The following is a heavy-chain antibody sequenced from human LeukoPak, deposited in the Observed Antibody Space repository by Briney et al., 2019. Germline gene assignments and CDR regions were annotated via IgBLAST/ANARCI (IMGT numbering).Heavy chain of an antibody. J-gene: IGHJ4*02. CDR2: ISAYNGNT. CDR3: ARIYVWGSYRHFDY. V-gene: IGHV1-18*01. D-gene: IGHD3-16*02. CDR1: GYTFTTYG. Sequence: ASVKVSCKSSGYTFTTYGITWVRQAPGQGLEWMGWISAYNGNTNYAQKLQGRVTMTTDTSTSTAYMELRSLRSDDTAVYYCARIYVWGSYRHFDYWGQGTLVTVSS.